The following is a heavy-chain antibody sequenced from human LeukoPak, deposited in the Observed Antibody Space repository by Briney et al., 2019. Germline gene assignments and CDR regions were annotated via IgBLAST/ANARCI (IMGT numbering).Heavy chain of an antibody. CDR2: IIPILGIA. J-gene: IGHJ4*02. D-gene: IGHD6-19*01. CDR1: GGTFSSYA. Sequence: SVKVSCKASGGTFSSYAISWVRQAPGQGLEWMGRIIPILGIANYAQKFQGRVTVTADKSTSTAYMELSSLRSEDTAVYYCARDLDSSGWLWGQGTLVTVSS. CDR3: ARDLDSSGWL. V-gene: IGHV1-69*04.